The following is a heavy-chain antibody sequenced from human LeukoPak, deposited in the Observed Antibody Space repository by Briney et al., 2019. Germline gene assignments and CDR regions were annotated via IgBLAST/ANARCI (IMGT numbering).Heavy chain of an antibody. CDR2: ISGSGGST. V-gene: IGHV3-23*01. J-gene: IGHJ4*02. D-gene: IGHD4-17*01. CDR3: AKDGFGDYGWSQYYFDY. CDR1: GFTFSSYA. Sequence: GGSLRLSCAASGFTFSSYAMSWVRQAPGKGLEWVSVISGSGGSTYYADSVKGRFTISRDNSKNTLYLQMNSLRAEDTAVYYCAKDGFGDYGWSQYYFDYWGQGTLVTVSS.